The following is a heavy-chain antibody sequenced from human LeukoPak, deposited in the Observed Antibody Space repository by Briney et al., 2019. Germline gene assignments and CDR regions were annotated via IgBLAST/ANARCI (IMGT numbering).Heavy chain of an antibody. CDR1: GYSVTGYY. Sequence: ASVKASCKASGYSVTGYYIHWVRQAPGQGLEWMGLINPSGGGTSYPQKFQGRVTMTRDTSTSTVYMELSSLRSEDTAVYYCARVRSGSYDYWGQGTLLTVSS. V-gene: IGHV1-46*01. CDR3: ARVRSGSYDY. CDR2: INPSGGGT. J-gene: IGHJ4*02. D-gene: IGHD3-22*01.